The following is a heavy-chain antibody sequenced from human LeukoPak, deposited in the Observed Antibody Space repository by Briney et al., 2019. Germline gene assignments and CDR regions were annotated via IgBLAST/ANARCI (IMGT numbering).Heavy chain of an antibody. Sequence: ASVKVSCKASGGTFSSYAISWVRQAPGQGLEWMGGIIPIFGTANYAQKFQGRVTITADESTSTAYMELSSLRSEDTAVYYCARDLCSSTSCYEGFDPWGQGNPGHRLL. CDR2: IIPIFGTA. CDR1: GGTFSSYA. J-gene: IGHJ5*02. V-gene: IGHV1-69*13. CDR3: ARDLCSSTSCYEGFDP. D-gene: IGHD2-2*01.